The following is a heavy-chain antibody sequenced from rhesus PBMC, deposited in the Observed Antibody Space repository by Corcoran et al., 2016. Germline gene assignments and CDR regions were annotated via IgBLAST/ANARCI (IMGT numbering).Heavy chain of an antibody. CDR2: IYGSSGNT. V-gene: IGHV4-76*01. D-gene: IGHD3-16*01. CDR1: GGSISSGYD. CDR3: ARAYYYSGSYPYYGLDS. J-gene: IGHJ6*01. Sequence: QVQLQESGPGVVKPSETLSLTCAVSGGSISSGYDWSWIRQPPGKGLSWIGYIYGSSGNTNYNPSLKNRVTISKDASKNPFALKLSSVTAADTAMYYCARAYYYSGSYPYYGLDSWGQGVVVTVSS.